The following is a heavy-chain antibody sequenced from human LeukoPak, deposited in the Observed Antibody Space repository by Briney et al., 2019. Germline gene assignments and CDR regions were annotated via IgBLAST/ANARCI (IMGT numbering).Heavy chain of an antibody. CDR2: IDPSDSYT. D-gene: IGHD5-12*01. CDR1: GYSFTSYW. Sequence: KDGESLKISCKGSGYSFTSYWISWVRQMPGKGLEWMGRIDPSDSYTIYSPSFQGHVTISADKSISTAYLQWSSLKASDTAMYYCARHSSRYSGYDLNDAFDIWGQGTMVTVSS. V-gene: IGHV5-10-1*01. CDR3: ARHSSRYSGYDLNDAFDI. J-gene: IGHJ3*02.